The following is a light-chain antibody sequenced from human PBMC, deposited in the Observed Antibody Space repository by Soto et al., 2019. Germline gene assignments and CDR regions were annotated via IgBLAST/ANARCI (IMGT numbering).Light chain of an antibody. CDR1: QSVSSHY. CDR2: IAS. J-gene: IGKJ1*01. V-gene: IGKV3-20*01. Sequence: EIVLTQSPDTLSLSPGERATLSCRASQSVSSHYLAWYHQKTCQPPRLLIYIASTRAPGIPDRFRGSGSGTHFTLTISRLEPEDFAVYYWQQYDSSPWTFGQGTKVEIK. CDR3: QQYDSSPWT.